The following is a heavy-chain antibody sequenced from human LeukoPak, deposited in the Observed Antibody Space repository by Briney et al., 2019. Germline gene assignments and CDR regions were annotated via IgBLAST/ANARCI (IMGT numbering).Heavy chain of an antibody. D-gene: IGHD3-10*01. CDR2: IIPILGIA. V-gene: IGHV1-69*04. J-gene: IGHJ4*02. Sequence: GASVKVSCKASGGTFSSYAISWVRQAPGQGLEWMGRIIPILGIANYAQKFQGRVTITADKSTSTAYMELSSLRSEDTAVYYCASDPFMVRGVIPLDYWGQGTLVTVSS. CDR1: GGTFSSYA. CDR3: ASDPFMVRGVIPLDY.